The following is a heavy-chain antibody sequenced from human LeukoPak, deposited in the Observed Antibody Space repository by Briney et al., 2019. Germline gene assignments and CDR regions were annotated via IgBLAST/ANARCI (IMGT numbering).Heavy chain of an antibody. D-gene: IGHD2-15*01. Sequence: PGGSLRLSCAASGFTFSSYSMNWVRQAPGKGLEWVSYISSSSTIYYADSVKGRFTISRDNAKNSLYLQMNSLRAEDTAVYYCARSYCSGGSCYLDYWGQGTLVTVSS. V-gene: IGHV3-48*01. J-gene: IGHJ4*02. CDR1: GFTFSSYS. CDR3: ARSYCSGGSCYLDY. CDR2: ISSSSTI.